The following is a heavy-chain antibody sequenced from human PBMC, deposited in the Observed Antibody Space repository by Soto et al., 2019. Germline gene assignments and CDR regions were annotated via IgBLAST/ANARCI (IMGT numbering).Heavy chain of an antibody. J-gene: IGHJ4*02. V-gene: IGHV4-30-2*01. CDR3: ARGLADTAMVEPFDY. CDR1: GGSITSGGYS. CDR2: MYHSGNT. D-gene: IGHD5-18*01. Sequence: PSETLSLTCAVSGGSITSGGYSWGWIRQPPGQGLEWIGYMYHSGNTYYNPSLKGRVTISLDHSGNQFSLKLSSVTAADTAVYYCARGLADTAMVEPFDYWGQGTLVTVSS.